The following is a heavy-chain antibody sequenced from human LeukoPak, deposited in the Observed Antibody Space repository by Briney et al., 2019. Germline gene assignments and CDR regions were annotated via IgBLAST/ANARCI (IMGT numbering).Heavy chain of an antibody. Sequence: PGGSLRLSCAASGFSLSNYWMSWVRQAPGKGLEWVADIGKDGRGNHYVDSVRGRFTISRDNAKNSLYLQMDSLRVDDTGVYYRARDLDYYATGYWGQGTLVTVSS. J-gene: IGHJ4*02. CDR3: ARDLDYYATGY. CDR1: GFSLSNYW. V-gene: IGHV3-7*01. D-gene: IGHD3/OR15-3a*01. CDR2: IGKDGRGN.